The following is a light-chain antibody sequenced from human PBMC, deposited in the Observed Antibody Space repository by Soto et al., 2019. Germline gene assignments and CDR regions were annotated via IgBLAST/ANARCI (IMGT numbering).Light chain of an antibody. CDR3: QQYGGSPRP. V-gene: IGKV3-20*01. Sequence: EIVLTQSPVTLSLSPGERGTLSCRASQSVGTSLAWYQQKPGQAPRLLIYGASNRATGIPDRFSGSGSGTDFTLTISKXEPEDFAVYHGQQYGGSPRPFGQGTKVDIK. CDR1: QSVGTS. CDR2: GAS. J-gene: IGKJ1*01.